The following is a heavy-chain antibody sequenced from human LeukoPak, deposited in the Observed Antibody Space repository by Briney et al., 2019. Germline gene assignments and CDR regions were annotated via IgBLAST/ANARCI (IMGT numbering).Heavy chain of an antibody. CDR1: GCNFPNHW. V-gene: IGHV5-51*01. J-gene: IGHJ4*02. CDR3: ARNIATGGTGDY. CDR2: IYPGDSDT. D-gene: IGHD6-13*01. Sequence: GESLKISCKGSGCNFPNHWIGWVRQMPGKGLEWMGIIYPGDSDTRYSPSFQGQVTISADKSINTAYLQWSSLKASDTAMYFCARNIATGGTGDYWGQGTLVTVSS.